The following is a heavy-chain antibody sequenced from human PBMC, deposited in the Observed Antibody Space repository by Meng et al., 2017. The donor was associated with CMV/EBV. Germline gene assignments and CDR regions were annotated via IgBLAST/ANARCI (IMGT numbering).Heavy chain of an antibody. Sequence: GESLKISCAATGFTFSSYDMHWVRQATGKGLEWVSAIGTAGDTYYPGSVKGRFTISRENAKNSLYLQMNSLRAGDTAVYYCARISRGAFDIWGQGTMVTVSS. CDR1: GFTFSSYD. D-gene: IGHD2-15*01. CDR2: IGTAGDT. V-gene: IGHV3-13*01. J-gene: IGHJ3*02. CDR3: ARISRGAFDI.